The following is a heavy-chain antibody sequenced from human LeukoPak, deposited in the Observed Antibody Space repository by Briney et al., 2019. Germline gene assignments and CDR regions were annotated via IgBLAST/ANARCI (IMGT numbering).Heavy chain of an antibody. V-gene: IGHV3-7*03. CDR2: INPDGSYM. D-gene: IGHD2-21*01. J-gene: IGHJ4*02. CDR3: ARDPAYGAIDY. CDR1: GFTFSHSW. Sequence: PGGSLRLSCAASGFTFSHSWMTWVRQAPGKGLEWVANINPDGSYMYCVESVRGRLIISRDNAKNSLYLQTSSLRAEDTAIYYCARDPAYGAIDYWGQGALVTVSS.